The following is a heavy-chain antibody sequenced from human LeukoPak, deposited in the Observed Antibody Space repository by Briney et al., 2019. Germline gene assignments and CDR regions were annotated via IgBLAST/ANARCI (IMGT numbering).Heavy chain of an antibody. CDR1: GFTFSSYS. J-gene: IGHJ4*02. CDR2: ISSSSSYI. V-gene: IGHV3-21*01. Sequence: PGGSLRLSCAASGFTFSSYSMNWVRQAPGKGLEWVSSISSSSSYIYYADSVKGRFTISRDNAKNSLYLQMNSLRAEDTAVYYCARIESSSWYYFDYWGQGTLVTVSP. D-gene: IGHD6-13*01. CDR3: ARIESSSWYYFDY.